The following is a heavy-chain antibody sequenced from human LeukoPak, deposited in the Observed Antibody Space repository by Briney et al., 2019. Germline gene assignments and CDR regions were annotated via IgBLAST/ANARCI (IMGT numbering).Heavy chain of an antibody. CDR2: MNHSGGI. Sequence: SETLSLTCAVYGGSFSGYLWSWIRQPPGKGLEWIGEMNHSGGINYNPSLKSRVTISVDTSKNQFSLKLSSVTAADTAVYYCARGSRYSSSSWLPFGSWYRVAFDYWGQGTLVIVSS. CDR3: ARGSRYSSSSWLPFGSWYRVAFDY. CDR1: GGSFSGYL. J-gene: IGHJ4*02. V-gene: IGHV4-34*01. D-gene: IGHD6-6*01.